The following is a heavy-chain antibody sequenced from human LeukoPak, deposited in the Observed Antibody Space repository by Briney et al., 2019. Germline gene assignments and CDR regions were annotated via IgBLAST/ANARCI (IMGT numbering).Heavy chain of an antibody. CDR3: ARPDLYSSSWYRAFDI. V-gene: IGHV4-39*01. CDR1: GGSISNSSYY. Sequence: SETLSLTCTVSGGSISNSSYYWGWIRQPPGKGLEWIGSLYYSGSTYYNPSLKSRVTISVDTSKNQFSLMLSSVTAADTAVYYCARPDLYSSSWYRAFDIWGQGTMVTVSS. J-gene: IGHJ3*02. CDR2: LYYSGST. D-gene: IGHD6-13*01.